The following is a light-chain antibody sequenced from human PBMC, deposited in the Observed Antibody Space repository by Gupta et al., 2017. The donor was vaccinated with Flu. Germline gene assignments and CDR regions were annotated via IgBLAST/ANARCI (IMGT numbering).Light chain of an antibody. CDR2: EVS. Sequence: QSALTQPASVSGSPGQSINISCTGTSSDVGRYNYVSWYQQHPGKAPKLMIYEVSNRPSGVSNRFSGSKSGNTASLTISGLQAEDEADYYCTSYTSSRIVYVFGTGTKFTVL. CDR3: TSYTSSRIVYV. V-gene: IGLV2-14*01. CDR1: SSDVGRYNY. J-gene: IGLJ1*01.